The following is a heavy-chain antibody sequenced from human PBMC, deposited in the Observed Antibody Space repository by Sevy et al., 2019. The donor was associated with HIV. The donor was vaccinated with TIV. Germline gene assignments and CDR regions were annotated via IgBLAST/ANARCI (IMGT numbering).Heavy chain of an antibody. CDR3: GRDDRDGYFDY. CDR1: GYTFTGYY. V-gene: IGHV1-2*02. J-gene: IGHJ4*02. Sequence: ASVKVSCKASGYTFTGYYMHWVRQAPGQGLEWMGWINPDSGGPNYAPKFQGRVTLTSDTSISTAYMELSRLKSDDTAVYYCGRDDRDGYFDYWGQGTLVTVSS. CDR2: INPDSGGP.